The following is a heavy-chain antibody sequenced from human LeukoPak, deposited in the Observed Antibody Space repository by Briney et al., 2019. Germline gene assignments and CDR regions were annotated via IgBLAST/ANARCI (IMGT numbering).Heavy chain of an antibody. D-gene: IGHD5-18*01. Sequence: SETLSLTCTVSGGSISSYYWSWIRQPAGKGLEWIGRIYTSGSTNYNPSLKSQVTMSVDTSKNQFSLKLSSVTAADTAVYYCTRDTAMVTAFDIWGQGTMVTVSS. CDR2: IYTSGST. CDR3: TRDTAMVTAFDI. CDR1: GGSISSYY. J-gene: IGHJ3*02. V-gene: IGHV4-4*07.